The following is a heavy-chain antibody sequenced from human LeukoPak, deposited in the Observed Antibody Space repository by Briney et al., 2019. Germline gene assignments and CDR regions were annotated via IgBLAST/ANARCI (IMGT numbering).Heavy chain of an antibody. CDR3: AKDHSAYCGGDCYASDY. CDR2: ISYDGSNK. J-gene: IGHJ4*02. CDR1: GFTFSSYG. Sequence: PGRSLRLSCAASGFTFSSYGMHWVRQAPGKGLEWVAVISYDGSNKYYADSVKGRFTISRDNSKNTLYLQMNSLRAEDTAVYYCAKDHSAYCGGDCYASDYWGQGTLVTVSS. V-gene: IGHV3-30*18. D-gene: IGHD2-21*02.